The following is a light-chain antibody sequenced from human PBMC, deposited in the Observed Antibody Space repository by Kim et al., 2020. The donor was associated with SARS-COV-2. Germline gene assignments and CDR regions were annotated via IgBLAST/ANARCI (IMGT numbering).Light chain of an antibody. J-gene: IGLJ3*02. CDR3: NSRDSSDNHWL. CDR1: SLRTYD. V-gene: IGLV3-19*01. CDR2: GKD. Sequence: ALGEKVRITCQGDSLRTYDATWYQQKPGQAPEPVIYGKDKRPSGIPDRFSGSTSGNTASLTITGAQAEDEADYYCNSRDSSDNHWLFGGGTQLTVL.